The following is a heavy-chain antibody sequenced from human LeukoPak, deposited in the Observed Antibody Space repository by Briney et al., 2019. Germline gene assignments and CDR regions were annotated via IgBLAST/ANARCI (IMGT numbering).Heavy chain of an antibody. V-gene: IGHV3-23*01. D-gene: IGHD2-2*01. CDR2: ISGSGGST. CDR1: GFTFSSYA. J-gene: IGHJ3*02. Sequence: GGSLRLSCAASGFTFSSYATSWVRQAPGKGLEWVSAISGSGGSTYYADSVKGRFTISRDDSKNTLYLQMNSLRAEDTAVYYCAKDIVVVPAARGNDAFDIWGQGTMVTVSS. CDR3: AKDIVVVPAARGNDAFDI.